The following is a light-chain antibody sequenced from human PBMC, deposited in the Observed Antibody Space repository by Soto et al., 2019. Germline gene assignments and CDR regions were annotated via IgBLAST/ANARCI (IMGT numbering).Light chain of an antibody. CDR2: AAS. J-gene: IGKJ1*01. CDR1: ETIRGY. V-gene: IGKV1-39*01. CDR3: QQTFGTPRT. Sequence: DIQMTQSPSSLSASAGDRVTITCRASETIRGYLNWYRQKPGRAPELLLYAASNLQSGVPSRFSGAGSGTEFTLTISALQSEHFATYFCQQTFGTPRTFGQGTKVDIK.